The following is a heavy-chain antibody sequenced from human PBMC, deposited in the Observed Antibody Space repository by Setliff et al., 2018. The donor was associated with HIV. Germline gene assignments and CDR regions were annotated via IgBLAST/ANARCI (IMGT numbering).Heavy chain of an antibody. CDR1: GGSISSSSYC. V-gene: IGHV4-39*01. D-gene: IGHD3-9*01. J-gene: IGHJ4*02. CDR3: ARHREAYYDILTGYYIKGAFDY. Sequence: KPSETLSLTCTVSGGSISSSSYCWGWIRQPPGKGLEWIGSIYHSGSTYYNPSLKSRVTISVDTSKNQFSLKLSSVTAADTAVYYCARHREAYYDILTGYYIKGAFDYWGQGTLVTVSS. CDR2: IYHSGST.